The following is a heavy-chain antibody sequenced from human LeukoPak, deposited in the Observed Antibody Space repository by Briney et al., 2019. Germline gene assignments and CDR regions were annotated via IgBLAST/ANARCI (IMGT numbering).Heavy chain of an antibody. D-gene: IGHD5-18*01. CDR3: ARAERGYSYGTDAFDI. Sequence: ASVKVSCKASGGTFSSYAISWVRQAPGQGLEWMGMIIPILGIANYAQKFQGRVTITADKSTSTAYMELSSLRSEDTDVYYCARAERGYSYGTDAFDIWGQGTMVTVSS. J-gene: IGHJ3*02. CDR1: GGTFSSYA. CDR2: IIPILGIA. V-gene: IGHV1-69*04.